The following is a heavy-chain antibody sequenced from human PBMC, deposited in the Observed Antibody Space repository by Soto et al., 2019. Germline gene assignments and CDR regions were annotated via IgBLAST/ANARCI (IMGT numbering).Heavy chain of an antibody. Sequence: ASETLSLTCAVYGGSFSGYYWSWIRQPPGKGLEWIGEINHSGSTNYNPSLKSRVTISVDTSKNQFSLKLSSVTAAGTAVYYCARGFYYYDSSGYYGYWGQGTLVTVSS. CDR1: GGSFSGYY. D-gene: IGHD3-22*01. J-gene: IGHJ4*02. CDR3: ARGFYYYDSSGYYGY. CDR2: INHSGST. V-gene: IGHV4-34*01.